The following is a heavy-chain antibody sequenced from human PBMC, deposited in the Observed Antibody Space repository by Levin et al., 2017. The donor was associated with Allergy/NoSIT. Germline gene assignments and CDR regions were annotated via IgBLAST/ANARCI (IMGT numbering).Heavy chain of an antibody. V-gene: IGHV2-70*01. CDR1: GFSLSSSGMC. D-gene: IGHD6-13*01. Sequence: QTLSLTCTFSGFSLSSSGMCVSWIRQPPGKALEWLALIDWDDDKYYSTSLKTRLTISKDTSKNQVVLTMTNMDPVDTATYYCARSIAPWYWFDPWGQGTLVTVSS. CDR2: IDWDDDK. J-gene: IGHJ5*02. CDR3: ARSIAPWYWFDP.